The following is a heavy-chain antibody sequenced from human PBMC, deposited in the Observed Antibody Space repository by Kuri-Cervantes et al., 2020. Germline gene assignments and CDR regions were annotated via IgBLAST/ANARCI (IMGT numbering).Heavy chain of an antibody. CDR1: GYTFTGYY. D-gene: IGHD2-15*01. CDR3: AKVSSGGTLLNYYGMDV. CDR2: INPNSGGT. Sequence: ASVKVSCKASGYTFTGYYMHWVRQAPGQGLEWMGWINPNSGGTNYAQKFQGRVTMTRDTSISTAYMELSRLRSDDTALYYCAKVSSGGTLLNYYGMDVWGQGTTVTVSS. J-gene: IGHJ6*02. V-gene: IGHV1-2*02.